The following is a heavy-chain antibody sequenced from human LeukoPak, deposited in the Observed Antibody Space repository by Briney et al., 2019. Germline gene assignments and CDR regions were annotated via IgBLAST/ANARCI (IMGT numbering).Heavy chain of an antibody. J-gene: IGHJ5*02. CDR2: MNPNSGNT. CDR1: GYTFTRYD. V-gene: IGHV1-8*01. CDR3: ARDSEGGRDPNWFDP. Sequence: ASVKVSCKASGYTFTRYDINWVRQTTGQGLEWMGWMNPNSGNTGYAQKFQGRVTMTRNTSISAAYMELSSLRSEDTAVYYCARDSEGGRDPNWFDPWGHGPLVTVSS. D-gene: IGHD3-16*01.